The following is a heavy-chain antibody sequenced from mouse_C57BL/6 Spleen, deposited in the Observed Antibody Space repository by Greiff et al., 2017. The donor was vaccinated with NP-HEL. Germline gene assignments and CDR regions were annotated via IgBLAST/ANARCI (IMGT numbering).Heavy chain of an antibody. J-gene: IGHJ2*01. CDR3: AREDYDGDFDD. V-gene: IGHV1-61*01. Sequence: QVQLQQPGAELVRPGSSVKLSCKASGYTFTSYWMDWVKQRPGQGLEWIGNIYPSDSETHYNQKFKDKATLTVDKSSSTAYMQLSSLTSEDSAVYYCAREDYDGDFDDWGQVTTLTVAS. CDR2: IYPSDSET. CDR1: GYTFTSYW. D-gene: IGHD2-4*01.